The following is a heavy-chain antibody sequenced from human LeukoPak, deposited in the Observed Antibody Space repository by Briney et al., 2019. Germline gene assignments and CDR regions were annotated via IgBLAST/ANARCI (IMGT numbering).Heavy chain of an antibody. J-gene: IGHJ3*02. CDR2: ISGSGGTI. V-gene: IGHV3-11*04. CDR1: GFTFSDYY. D-gene: IGHD2-15*01. Sequence: GGSLRLSCAASGFTFSDYYMSWIRQAPGKGLEWVSYISGSGGTIYYADSVKGRFTISRDNAKNSLHLQLNSLRAEDTAVYYCAREAYSGGSCYSFRVQGTFDIWGQGTMVTVSS. CDR3: AREAYSGGSCYSFRVQGTFDI.